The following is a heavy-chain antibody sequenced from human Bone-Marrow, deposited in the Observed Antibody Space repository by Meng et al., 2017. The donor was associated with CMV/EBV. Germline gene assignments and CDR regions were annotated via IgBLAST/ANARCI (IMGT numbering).Heavy chain of an antibody. V-gene: IGHV5-51*01. CDR1: GYSFTSYW. CDR3: ARPRYSSSWTDAFDI. Sequence: GESLKISCKGSGYSFTSYWIGWVRQMPGKGLEWMGIIYPGDSDTRYSPSFQGQVTISADKSISTAYLQWSSLKALDTAMYYCARPRYSSSWTDAFDIWGQGTMVTVSS. D-gene: IGHD6-13*01. J-gene: IGHJ3*02. CDR2: IYPGDSDT.